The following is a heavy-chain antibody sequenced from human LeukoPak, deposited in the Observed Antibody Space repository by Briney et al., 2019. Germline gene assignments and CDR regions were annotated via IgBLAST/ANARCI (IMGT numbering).Heavy chain of an antibody. J-gene: IGHJ4*02. CDR2: INSDGSST. D-gene: IGHD6-19*01. CDR1: GFTFSSYS. Sequence: GGSLRLSCAASGFTFSSYSMNWVRQAPGKGLVWVSRINSDGSSTSYADSVKGRFTISRDNAKNTLYLQMNSLRAEDTAVYYCAKEITRPNRAVAGLNYWGQGTLVTVSS. CDR3: AKEITRPNRAVAGLNY. V-gene: IGHV3-74*01.